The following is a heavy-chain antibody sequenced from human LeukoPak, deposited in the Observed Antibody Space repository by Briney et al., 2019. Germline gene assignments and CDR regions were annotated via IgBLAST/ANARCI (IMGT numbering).Heavy chain of an antibody. CDR1: GFTFSDSG. D-gene: IGHD3-22*01. J-gene: IGHJ4*02. Sequence: PGGSLRLSCAASGFTFSDSGMHWVRQAPGKGLEWVGRMRSKTQNYATAYAASVKGRFTISRDDSNNTAFLQMNSLKTEDTGVYYCTNYDDSSDLWGYWGQGTLVTVSS. V-gene: IGHV3-73*01. CDR2: MRSKTQNYAT. CDR3: TNYDDSSDLWGY.